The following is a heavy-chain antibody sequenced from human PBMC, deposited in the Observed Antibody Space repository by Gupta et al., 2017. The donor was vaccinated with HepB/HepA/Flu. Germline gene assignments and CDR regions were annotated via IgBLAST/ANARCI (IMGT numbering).Heavy chain of an antibody. J-gene: IGHJ5*02. Sequence: QVQLVQSGAEVKKPGSSVKVSCKASGGTFSSYAISWVRQAPGQGLEWMGRIIPILGIANYAQKFQGRVTITADKSTSTAYMELSSLRSEDTAVYYCAREEFAYSRLGWFDPWGQGTLVTVSS. CDR1: GGTFSSYA. D-gene: IGHD6-13*01. V-gene: IGHV1-69*04. CDR3: AREEFAYSRLGWFDP. CDR2: IIPILGIA.